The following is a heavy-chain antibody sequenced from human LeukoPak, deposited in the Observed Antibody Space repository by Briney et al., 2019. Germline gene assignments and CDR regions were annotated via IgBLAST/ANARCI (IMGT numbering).Heavy chain of an antibody. Sequence: GGSLRLSCAASGFTFSSYAMSWARQAPGRGLEWVSAISGSGGSTYYADTVKGRFTISRDNSKNTLYLQMNSLRAEDTAVYYCAKGARGSYYYFDYWGQGTLVTVSS. D-gene: IGHD1-26*01. J-gene: IGHJ4*02. CDR1: GFTFSSYA. CDR3: AKGARGSYYYFDY. V-gene: IGHV3-23*01. CDR2: ISGSGGST.